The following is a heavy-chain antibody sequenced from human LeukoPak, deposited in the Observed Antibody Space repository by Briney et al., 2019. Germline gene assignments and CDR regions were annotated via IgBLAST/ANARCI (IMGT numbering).Heavy chain of an antibody. J-gene: IGHJ4*02. CDR1: GYIFTTYF. D-gene: IGHD3-9*01. CDR2: INPNNGDT. Sequence: ASVKVSCKASGYIFTTYFIHWVRQAPGQGLEWMGWINPNNGDTNYVQKFQGRVTMTRDTSISTAYMELTRLRSDDTAVYYCAREGGYDILSGYQDYWGQGTLVTVSS. CDR3: AREGGYDILSGYQDY. V-gene: IGHV1-2*02.